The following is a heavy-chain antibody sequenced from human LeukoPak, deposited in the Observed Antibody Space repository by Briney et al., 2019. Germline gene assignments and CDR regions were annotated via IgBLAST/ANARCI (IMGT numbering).Heavy chain of an antibody. D-gene: IGHD1-26*01. J-gene: IGHJ4*02. V-gene: IGHV3-66*01. CDR3: ARASGGGSHSFDY. CDR1: GFTVSSNY. Sequence: GGSLRLSCAASGFTVSSNYMTWVRQAPGKGLEWISVIYTSDTKHYAASVEGRFTVSGDDSKNTVSLFMSSLSAEDTAVYYCARASGGGSHSFDYWGQGTLVVVSS. CDR2: IYTSDTK.